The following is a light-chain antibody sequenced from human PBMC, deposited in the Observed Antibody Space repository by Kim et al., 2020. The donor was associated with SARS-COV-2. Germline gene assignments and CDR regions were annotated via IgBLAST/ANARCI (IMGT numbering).Light chain of an antibody. CDR2: DGS. CDR3: QHRRNWPLT. J-gene: IGKJ4*01. V-gene: IGKV3-11*01. Sequence: FPPWERASLSCGASHNVSIHLAWYQQKPGQPPRLLIYDGSNRATGIPARFSGTGSGSDFTLTIDSLEPEDFAVYYCQHRRNWPLTFGGGTKVDIK. CDR1: HNVSIH.